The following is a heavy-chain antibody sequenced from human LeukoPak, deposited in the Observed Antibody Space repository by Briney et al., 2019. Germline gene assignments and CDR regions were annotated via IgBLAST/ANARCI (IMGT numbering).Heavy chain of an antibody. Sequence: GASVKVSCKASGYTFTSYGFSWVRQAPGQGLEWMGWISAYNGDTHYAQKLQGRVTMTTDTSTSTAYMELRSLRSDDTAVYYCARDGSGNSRYFDNWGQGTLVTVSS. J-gene: IGHJ4*02. D-gene: IGHD1-7*01. CDR3: ARDGSGNSRYFDN. CDR1: GYTFTSYG. V-gene: IGHV1-18*01. CDR2: ISAYNGDT.